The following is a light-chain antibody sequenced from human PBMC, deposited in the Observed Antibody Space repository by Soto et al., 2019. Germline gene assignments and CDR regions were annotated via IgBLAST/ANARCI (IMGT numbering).Light chain of an antibody. V-gene: IGLV1-44*01. Sequence: QSVLTQPPSASGTPGQRVTISCSGISSNIGINAVNWYQQLPGTAPKLLIYTNNQRPSGVPDRFSGSKSGTSASLAISGLQSEDEAVYYCAAWDDSLNGRGIFGGGTKVTVL. CDR2: TNN. CDR1: SSNIGINA. CDR3: AAWDDSLNGRGI. J-gene: IGLJ2*01.